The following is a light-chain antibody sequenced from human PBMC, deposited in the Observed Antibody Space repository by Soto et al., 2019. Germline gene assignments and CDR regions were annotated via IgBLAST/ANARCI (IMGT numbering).Light chain of an antibody. Sequence: QPVLTQPPSASGTPGQRVTISCSGSSSNIGSNTVNWYQQLPGTAPQLLIYSNNQRPSGVPDRFSGSKSGTSASLAISGLQSEDEADYYCAAWDDSLNGQVVFGGGTQLTVL. CDR2: SNN. CDR1: SSNIGSNT. J-gene: IGLJ2*01. CDR3: AAWDDSLNGQVV. V-gene: IGLV1-44*01.